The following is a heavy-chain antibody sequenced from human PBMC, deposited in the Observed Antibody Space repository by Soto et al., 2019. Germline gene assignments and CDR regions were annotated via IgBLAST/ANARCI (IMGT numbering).Heavy chain of an antibody. V-gene: IGHV1-18*01. Sequence: ASVKASCKASGYTFTSYGISWVRQAPGQGLEWMGWISAYNGNTNYAQKLQGRVTMTTDTSTSTAYMELRSLRSDDTAVYYCARFSMQLVPFDYWGQGTLVTVSS. J-gene: IGHJ4*02. D-gene: IGHD2-2*01. CDR1: GYTFTSYG. CDR2: ISAYNGNT. CDR3: ARFSMQLVPFDY.